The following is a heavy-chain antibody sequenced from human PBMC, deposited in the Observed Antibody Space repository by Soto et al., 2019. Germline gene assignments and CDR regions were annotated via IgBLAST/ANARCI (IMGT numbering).Heavy chain of an antibody. J-gene: IGHJ6*02. CDR2: ISAYNGNT. V-gene: IGHV1-18*01. CDR1: GYTFTSYG. Sequence: GASVKVSCKASGYTFTSYGISWVRQAPGQGLEWMGWISAYNGNTNYAQKLQGRVTMTTDTSTSTAYMELRSLRSDDTAVYYCARSPTWKYGLYYYYGMDVWGQGTTVTVSS. D-gene: IGHD1-7*01. CDR3: ARSPTWKYGLYYYYGMDV.